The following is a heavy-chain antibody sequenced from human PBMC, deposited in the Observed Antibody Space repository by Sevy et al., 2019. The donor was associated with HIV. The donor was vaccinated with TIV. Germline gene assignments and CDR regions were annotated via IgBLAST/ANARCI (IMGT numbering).Heavy chain of an antibody. V-gene: IGHV3-15*01. CDR3: TTDYLEGYDYGPFLDYFDY. J-gene: IGHJ4*02. D-gene: IGHD5-12*01. CDR1: GFTFSNAW. Sequence: GGSLRLSCAASGFTFSNAWMSWVRQAPGKGLEWVGRIKSKTDGGTTDYAEPVKGRFTSSRNDSKDTLYRQMNSLKTAGTAVYYCTTDYLEGYDYGPFLDYFDYWGQGTLVTVSS. CDR2: IKSKTDGGTT.